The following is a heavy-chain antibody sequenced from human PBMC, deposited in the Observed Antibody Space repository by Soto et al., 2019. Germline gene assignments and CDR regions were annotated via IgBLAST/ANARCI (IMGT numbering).Heavy chain of an antibody. CDR2: ISYDGSNK. D-gene: IGHD3-16*01. CDR1: GFTFSSYA. J-gene: IGHJ4*02. V-gene: IGHV3-30-3*01. Sequence: GGSLRLSCAASGFTFSSYAMHWVRQAPGKGLEWVAVISYDGSNKYYADSVKGRFTISRDNSKNTLYLQMNSLRAEDTAVYYCAREAYYGLEYWGQGTLVTVSS. CDR3: AREAYYGLEY.